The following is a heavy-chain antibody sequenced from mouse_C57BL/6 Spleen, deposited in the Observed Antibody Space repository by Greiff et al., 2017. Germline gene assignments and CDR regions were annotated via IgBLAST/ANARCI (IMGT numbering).Heavy chain of an antibody. CDR2: IYPGSGNT. J-gene: IGHJ1*03. CDR1: GYTFTDYY. V-gene: IGHV1-76*01. CDR3: ARVTGTSNWYFDV. Sequence: QVQLQQSGAELVRPGASVKLSCKASGYTFTDYYINWVKQRPGQGLEWIARIYPGSGNTYYNEKFKGKATLTAEKSSSTAYMQLSSLTSEDSAVYFCARVTGTSNWYFDVWGTGTTVTVSS. D-gene: IGHD4-1*01.